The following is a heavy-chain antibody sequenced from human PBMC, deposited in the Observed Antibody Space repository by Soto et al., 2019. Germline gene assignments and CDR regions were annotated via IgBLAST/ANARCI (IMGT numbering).Heavy chain of an antibody. CDR3: TGSLSFAFDI. CDR1: GFSFSDSV. J-gene: IGHJ3*02. V-gene: IGHV3-73*01. Sequence: EVQLVESGGGLVQPGGSLKLSCAASGFSFSDSVMHWVRQVSGKGLEWVGRITSTADTYATAYTASVKGRFTVSRDDSKNTAYLQMNSLKTEDTAVYYCTGSLSFAFDIWGQGTMVRVSS. CDR2: ITSTADTYAT.